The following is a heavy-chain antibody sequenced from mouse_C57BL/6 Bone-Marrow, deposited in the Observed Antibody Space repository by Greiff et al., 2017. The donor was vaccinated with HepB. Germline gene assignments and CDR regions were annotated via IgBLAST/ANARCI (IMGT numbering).Heavy chain of an antibody. J-gene: IGHJ4*01. V-gene: IGHV5-16*01. CDR2: INYDGSST. Sequence: EVKVVESEGGLVQPGSSMKLSCTASGFTFSDYYMAWVRQVPEKGLEWVANINYDGSSTYYLDSLKSRFIISRDNAKNILYLQMSSLKSEDTATYYCARESYYDFYYAMDYWGQGTSVTVSS. CDR3: ARESYYDFYYAMDY. D-gene: IGHD1-1*01. CDR1: GFTFSDYY.